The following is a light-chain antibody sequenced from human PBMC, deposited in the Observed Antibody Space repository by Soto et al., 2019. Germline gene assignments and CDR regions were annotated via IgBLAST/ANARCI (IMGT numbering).Light chain of an antibody. CDR2: GAS. CDR3: QQYGSSLTWT. CDR1: QSVSSYS. V-gene: IGKV3-20*01. J-gene: IGKJ1*01. Sequence: ILLTHSPGTLSISPDEIATLSFSASQSVSSYSLAWYQKKPGQAPRLLIYGASSRAAGIPDRFSGSGSGTDFTLTISGLEPEDFAVYYCQQYGSSLTWTFGQGTKVDIK.